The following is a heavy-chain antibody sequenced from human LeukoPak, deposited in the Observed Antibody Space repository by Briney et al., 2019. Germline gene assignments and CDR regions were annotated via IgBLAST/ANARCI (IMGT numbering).Heavy chain of an antibody. CDR3: ARAGSIAGAVTSLKLAYYYYMDV. V-gene: IGHV3-21*01. Sequence: PGGSLRLSCAASGFTFSSYSMNWVRQAPGKGLEWVSSISSSSSYIYYADSVKGRFTISRDNAKNSLYLQMNSLRAEDTAVYYCARAGSIAGAVTSLKLAYYYYMDVWGKGTTVTVSS. J-gene: IGHJ6*03. CDR2: ISSSSSYI. D-gene: IGHD6-13*01. CDR1: GFTFSSYS.